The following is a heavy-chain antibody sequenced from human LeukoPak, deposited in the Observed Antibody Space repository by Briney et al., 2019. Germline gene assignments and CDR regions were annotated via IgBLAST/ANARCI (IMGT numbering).Heavy chain of an antibody. CDR2: ISGGGTST. CDR1: GFTFGDYA. V-gene: IGHV3-23*01. Sequence: PGRSLRLSCTASGFTFGDYAMSWVRQAPGKGLEWVSIISGGGTSTYYADSVKGRFTISRDNSKNTLYLQMNSLRAEDTAVYYCAKEWGMTLSWFGELDYWGQGTLVSVSS. J-gene: IGHJ4*02. CDR3: AKEWGMTLSWFGELDY. D-gene: IGHD3-10*01.